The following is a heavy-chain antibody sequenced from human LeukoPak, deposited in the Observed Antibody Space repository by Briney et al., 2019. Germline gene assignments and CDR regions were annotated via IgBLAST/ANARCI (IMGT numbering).Heavy chain of an antibody. CDR2: ISSSSYI. V-gene: IGHV3-21*01. CDR3: ARDPRGGYSYGYSAFDI. Sequence: GGSLRLSCAASGFTFSSYSMNWVRQAPGKRLEWVSSISSSSYIYYADSVKGRFTISRDNAKNSLYLQMNSLRAEDTAVYYCARDPRGGYSYGYSAFDIWGQGTMVTVSS. D-gene: IGHD5-18*01. J-gene: IGHJ3*02. CDR1: GFTFSSYS.